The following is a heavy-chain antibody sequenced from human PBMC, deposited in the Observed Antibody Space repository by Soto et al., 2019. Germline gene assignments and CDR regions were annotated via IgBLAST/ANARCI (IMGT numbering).Heavy chain of an antibody. CDR2: IYYSGST. D-gene: IGHD3-3*01. CDR3: ARLSLDFWSGFHYYYYMDV. CDR1: GGSISSSSYY. J-gene: IGHJ6*03. V-gene: IGHV4-39*01. Sequence: SETLSLTCTVSGGSISSSSYYWGWIRQPPGKGLEWIGSIYYSGSTYYNPSLKSRVTISVDTSKNQFSLKLSSVTAADTAAYYCARLSLDFWSGFHYYYYMDVWGKGTTVTVSS.